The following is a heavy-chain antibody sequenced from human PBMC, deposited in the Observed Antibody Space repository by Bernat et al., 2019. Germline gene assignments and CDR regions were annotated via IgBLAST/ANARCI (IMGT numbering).Heavy chain of an antibody. Sequence: QVQLGQSGAEVKKPGASGKVSCKASGYTFTSYGISWVRQAPGQGLGWRGWISAYNGNTNYAQKLQGRVTMTTDTSTSTAYMELRSLRSDDTAVYYCARLNSSGWYVGYYYYYGMDVWGQGTTVTVSS. J-gene: IGHJ6*02. CDR2: ISAYNGNT. CDR1: GYTFTSYG. V-gene: IGHV1-18*01. D-gene: IGHD6-19*01. CDR3: ARLNSSGWYVGYYYYYGMDV.